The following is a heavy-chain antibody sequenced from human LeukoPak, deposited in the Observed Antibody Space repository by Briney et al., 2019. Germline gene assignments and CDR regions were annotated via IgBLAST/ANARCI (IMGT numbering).Heavy chain of an antibody. D-gene: IGHD3-22*01. J-gene: IGHJ4*02. Sequence: ASVKVSCKASGGTFSSYAISWVRQAPGQGLEWMGGIIPIFGTANYAQKFQGRVTITADVSTSTAYMELSSLRSEDTAVYYCGLAYYYDSSGYYLGYWGQGTLVTVSS. CDR3: GLAYYYDSSGYYLGY. CDR1: GGTFSSYA. CDR2: IIPIFGTA. V-gene: IGHV1-69*13.